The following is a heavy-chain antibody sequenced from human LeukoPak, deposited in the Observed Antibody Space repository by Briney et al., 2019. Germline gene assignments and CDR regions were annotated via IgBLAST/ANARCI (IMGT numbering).Heavy chain of an antibody. Sequence: GGSLRLSCVTSGFTFNNHWTSWVRQAPGKGLEWVANIKPDGSDKHYVDSVKGRFTISSDSAKNSLYLLMNSLRAEDTAVYYCARYSGYSGFDFDSWGQGTLVTVSA. CDR2: IKPDGSDK. D-gene: IGHD5-12*01. CDR1: GFTFNNHW. J-gene: IGHJ4*02. CDR3: ARYSGYSGFDFDS. V-gene: IGHV3-7*03.